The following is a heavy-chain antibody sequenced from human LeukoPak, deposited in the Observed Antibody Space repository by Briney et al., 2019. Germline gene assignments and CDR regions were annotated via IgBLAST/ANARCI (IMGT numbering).Heavy chain of an antibody. J-gene: IGHJ4*02. V-gene: IGHV3-21*01. Sequence: PGGALRLSCAASGFTFSSYSMNCVRQAPGKRLGWVSSISSSSSDIYYADSVKGRFTISRDNAKNSLYLQMYSLRAADTAVYFFEKDKPSSSWYYMWDYWGQGTLVIVSS. CDR2: ISSSSSDI. CDR1: GFTFSSYS. D-gene: IGHD6-13*01. CDR3: EKDKPSSSWYYMWDY.